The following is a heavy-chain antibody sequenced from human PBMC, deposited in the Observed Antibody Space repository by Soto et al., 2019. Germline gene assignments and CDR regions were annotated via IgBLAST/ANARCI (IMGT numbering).Heavy chain of an antibody. CDR1: EGTFNSYA. J-gene: IGHJ4*01. CDR3: ASGASRWYPSFFDS. Sequence: QAQVVQSGAEVRKPGSSVKLSCKASEGTFNSYAIAWVRQAPGQGLEWMGGIIPYYNTLNYAQKFQDRVTITADDSTNAVYRELSSLRSDDTAVYFCASGASRWYPSFFDSVAHGTLVTVSS. V-gene: IGHV1-69*01. CDR2: IIPYYNTL. D-gene: IGHD6-13*01.